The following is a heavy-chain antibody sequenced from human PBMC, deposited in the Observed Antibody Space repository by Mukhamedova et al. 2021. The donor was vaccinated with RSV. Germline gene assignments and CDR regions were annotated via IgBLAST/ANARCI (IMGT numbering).Heavy chain of an antibody. V-gene: IGHV1-18*01. J-gene: IGHJ4*02. Sequence: EYMGWISTYNGNTNFAPKLQGRVTMTTDTSTSTAYMELRSLRPDDTAVYYCAREDSGWYDYWGQGTLVTVSS. D-gene: IGHD6-19*01. CDR3: AREDSGWYDY. CDR2: ISTYNGNT.